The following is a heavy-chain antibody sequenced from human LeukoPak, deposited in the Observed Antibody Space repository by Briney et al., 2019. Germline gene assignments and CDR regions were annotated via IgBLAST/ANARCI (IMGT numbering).Heavy chain of an antibody. Sequence: GGSLRLSCAASGFTFSDYYMSWIRQAPGKGLEWVSYISGSTSYTNYADSVKGRFTISRDNAKNSLYLQMNSLRAEDTAVYYCARDRSWGSGYNYGMDVWGQGTTVTVSS. V-gene: IGHV3-11*05. J-gene: IGHJ6*02. CDR2: ISGSTSYT. CDR3: ARDRSWGSGYNYGMDV. CDR1: GFTFSDYY. D-gene: IGHD2-15*01.